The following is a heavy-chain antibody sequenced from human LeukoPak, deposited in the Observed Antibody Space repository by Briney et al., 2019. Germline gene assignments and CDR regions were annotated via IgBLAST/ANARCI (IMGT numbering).Heavy chain of an antibody. CDR2: ISNSGGST. D-gene: IGHD6-13*01. CDR3: AKDVSSWYSYYYYYMDV. V-gene: IGHV3-23*01. Sequence: GGSLRLSCGASGFTFDDYWMSWVRQAPGKGLEWVSVISNSGGSTDYADSVKGRFTISRDNSKNTLYLQMNSLRAEDTAVYYCAKDVSSWYSYYYYYMDVWGKGTTVTVSS. CDR1: GFTFDDYW. J-gene: IGHJ6*03.